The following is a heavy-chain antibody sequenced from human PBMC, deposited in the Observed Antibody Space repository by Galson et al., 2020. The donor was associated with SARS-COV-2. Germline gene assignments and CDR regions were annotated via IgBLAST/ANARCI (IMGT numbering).Heavy chain of an antibody. CDR3: ARERRIVVVPAATYDAFDI. CDR1: GGSISSGGYY. Sequence: SETLSLTCTVSGGSISSGGYYWSWIRQHPGKGLEWIGYIYYSGSTYYNPSLKSRVTISVDTSKNQFSLKLSSVTAADTAVYYCARERRIVVVPAATYDAFDIWGQGTMVTVSS. J-gene: IGHJ3*02. CDR2: IYYSGST. D-gene: IGHD2-2*01. V-gene: IGHV4-31*03.